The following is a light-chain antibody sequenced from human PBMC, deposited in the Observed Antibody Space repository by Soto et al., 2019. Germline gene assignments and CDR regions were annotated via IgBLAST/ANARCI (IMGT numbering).Light chain of an antibody. Sequence: EIVLTQSPGTLSLSPGERATLSCRASQSVSSSYLAWYQQKPGQAPRLLIYGASSRATGIPDRFSGSGSGTDFTLTISRLEPGDFAVYYCQQYGSSEFTFGPGTKVDIK. CDR2: GAS. CDR3: QQYGSSEFT. CDR1: QSVSSSY. V-gene: IGKV3-20*01. J-gene: IGKJ3*01.